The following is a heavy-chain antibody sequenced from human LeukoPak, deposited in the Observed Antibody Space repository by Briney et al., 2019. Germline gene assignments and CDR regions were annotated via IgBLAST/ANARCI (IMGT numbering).Heavy chain of an antibody. CDR1: GFTFSSYS. CDR3: AKGVSGAKVFDY. CDR2: ISGSGSGT. D-gene: IGHD2-8*01. Sequence: GGSLRLSCAASGFTFSSYSMNWVRQAPGKGLEWVSSISGSGSGTYYADSVKGRFTISRDNSKNMLYLQMNSLRADDTAVYYCAKGVSGAKVFDYWGQGTLVAVSS. V-gene: IGHV3-23*01. J-gene: IGHJ4*02.